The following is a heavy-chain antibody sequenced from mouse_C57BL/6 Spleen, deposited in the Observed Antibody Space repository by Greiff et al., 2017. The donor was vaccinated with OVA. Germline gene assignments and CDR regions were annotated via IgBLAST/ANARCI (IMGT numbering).Heavy chain of an antibody. CDR2: INSDGGST. Sequence: EVKLVESGGGLVQPGESLKLSCESNEYEFPSHDMSWVRKTPEKRLELVAAINSDGGSTYYPDTMERRFIISRDNTKKTLYLQRSSLRAEDTALDYCARHDGYSYAMDYWGQGTSVTVSA. CDR1: EYEFPSHD. CDR3: ARHDGYSYAMDY. D-gene: IGHD2-3*01. V-gene: IGHV5-2*03. J-gene: IGHJ4*01.